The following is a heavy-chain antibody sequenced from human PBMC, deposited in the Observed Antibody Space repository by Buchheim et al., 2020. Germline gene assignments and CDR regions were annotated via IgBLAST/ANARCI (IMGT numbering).Heavy chain of an antibody. Sequence: EVQLVESGGGLVQPGGSLRLSCAASGFTFSDHYMDWVRQAPGKGLEWVGRTRNKANSYTTEYAASVKGRFTISRDDSKNSLFLQMNSLKTEDTAVYYCARERTRDGYRYYFDYWGQGTL. J-gene: IGHJ4*02. CDR1: GFTFSDHY. D-gene: IGHD5-24*01. V-gene: IGHV3-72*01. CDR2: TRNKANSYTT. CDR3: ARERTRDGYRYYFDY.